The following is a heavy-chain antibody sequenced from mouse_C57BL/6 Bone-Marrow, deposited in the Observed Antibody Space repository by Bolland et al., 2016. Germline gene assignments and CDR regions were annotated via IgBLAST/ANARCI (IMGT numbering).Heavy chain of an antibody. J-gene: IGHJ4*01. Sequence: PYNGGTSYNQKFKGKATLTVDTSSSTAYMELNSLTSEDSAVYYCARGETGVYYAMDYWGQGTS. D-gene: IGHD4-1*01. V-gene: IGHV1-36*01. CDR2: PYNGGT. CDR3: ARGETGVYYAMDY.